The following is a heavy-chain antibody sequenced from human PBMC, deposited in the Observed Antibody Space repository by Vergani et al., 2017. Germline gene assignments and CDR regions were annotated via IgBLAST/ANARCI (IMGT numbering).Heavy chain of an antibody. Sequence: EVQLVPSGAEVKKPGESLRISCKGSGYSFTSYWISWVRQMPGKGLEWMGRIDPSDSYTNYSPSFQGHVTISADKSISTAYLQWSSLKASDTAMYYCARSDYFXGGNYYDSSGPLGPAFDIWGQGTMVTVSS. CDR3: ARSDYFXGGNYYDSSGPLGPAFDI. V-gene: IGHV5-10-1*01. CDR2: IDPSDSYT. D-gene: IGHD3-22*01. CDR1: GYSFTSYW. J-gene: IGHJ3*02.